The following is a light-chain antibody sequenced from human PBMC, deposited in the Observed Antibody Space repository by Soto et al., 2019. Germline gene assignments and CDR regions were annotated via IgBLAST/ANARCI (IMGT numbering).Light chain of an antibody. CDR3: QKYNTAPQT. CDR1: QGISNY. V-gene: IGKV1-27*01. CDR2: AAS. Sequence: DIQMTQSPSSLSASVGDRVTITCRESQGISNYLAWYQQKPGKVPKLLIYAASTLQSGVPSRFSGSGSGTDFTLTISSLQPEDVATYYWQKYNTAPQTFGRGTKVEI. J-gene: IGKJ1*01.